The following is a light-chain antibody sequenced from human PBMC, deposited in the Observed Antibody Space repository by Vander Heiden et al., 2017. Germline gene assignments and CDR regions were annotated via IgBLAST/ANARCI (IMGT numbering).Light chain of an antibody. Sequence: QSALTQPPSASGSPGQSVTISCTGTSSDIGAYNFVSWYQQHPGKAPKLVIYVVSERPSGVPDRFSGSKSGNTASLTVSGLQAEDEADYYCSSYAGRNGVLFGGGTKLTVL. V-gene: IGLV2-8*01. CDR3: SSYAGRNGVL. CDR2: VVS. J-gene: IGLJ2*01. CDR1: SSDIGAYNF.